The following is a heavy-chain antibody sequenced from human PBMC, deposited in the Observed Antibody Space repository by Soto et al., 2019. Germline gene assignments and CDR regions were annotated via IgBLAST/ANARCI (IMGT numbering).Heavy chain of an antibody. D-gene: IGHD3-9*01. Sequence: ASVKVSCKASGGTFSSYAISWVRQAPGQGLEWMGGIIPIFGTANYAQKFQGRVTITADESTSTAYMELSSLKASDTAMYYCARRYYDILTGYYYFDYWGQGTLVTVSS. CDR2: IIPIFGTA. V-gene: IGHV1-69*13. CDR3: ARRYYDILTGYYYFDY. J-gene: IGHJ4*02. CDR1: GGTFSSYA.